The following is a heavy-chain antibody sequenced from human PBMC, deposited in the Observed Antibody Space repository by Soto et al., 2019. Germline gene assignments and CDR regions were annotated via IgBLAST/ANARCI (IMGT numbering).Heavy chain of an antibody. CDR3: ARQYCSGGSCSPATAYYYYGMDV. D-gene: IGHD2-15*01. CDR2: IYPGDPDT. V-gene: IGHV5-51*01. J-gene: IGHJ6*02. CDR1: GYSFTSYW. Sequence: PGESLKISCKGSGYSFTSYWIGWVRQMPGKGLEWMGIIYPGDPDTRYSPSFQGQVTISADKSISTAYLQWSSLKASDTAMYYCARQYCSGGSCSPATAYYYYGMDVWGQGTTVTVSS.